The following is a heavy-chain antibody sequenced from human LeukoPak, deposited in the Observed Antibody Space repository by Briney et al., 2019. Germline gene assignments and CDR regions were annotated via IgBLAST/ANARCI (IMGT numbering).Heavy chain of an antibody. V-gene: IGHV1-2*02. CDR2: INPNSGGT. J-gene: IGHJ1*01. D-gene: IGHD3-10*01. CDR3: ARGGYASRELVQH. Sequence: ASVKVSCKTSGYTFTSYYVHWVRQAPGQGLEWMGWINPNSGGTNYAQKFQGRVTMTRDTSISTAYMELSSLRSDDTAVYYCARGGYASRELVQHWGQGTLVTVSS. CDR1: GYTFTSYY.